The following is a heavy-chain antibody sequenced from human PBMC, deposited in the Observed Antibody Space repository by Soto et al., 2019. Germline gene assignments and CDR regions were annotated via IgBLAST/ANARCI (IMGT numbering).Heavy chain of an antibody. D-gene: IGHD5-12*01. CDR3: AREYSGYEGFFDY. V-gene: IGHV4-59*12. J-gene: IGHJ4*02. Sequence: SETLSLTCTVSGGSISSYYWSWIRQPPGKGLEWIGYIYYSGSTNYNPSLKSRVTISVDTSKNQFSLKLSSVTAADTAVYYCAREYSGYEGFFDYWGQGTLVTVS. CDR1: GGSISSYY. CDR2: IYYSGST.